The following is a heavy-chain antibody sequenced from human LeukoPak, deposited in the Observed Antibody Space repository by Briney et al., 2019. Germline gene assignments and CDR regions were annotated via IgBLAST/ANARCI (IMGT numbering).Heavy chain of an antibody. CDR1: GFTFSGSA. V-gene: IGHV3-73*01. CDR3: TRHDYGGNPPRAGDY. D-gene: IGHD4-23*01. CDR2: IRSKANSYAT. J-gene: IGHJ4*02. Sequence: GGSLRLSCAASGFTFSGSAMHWVRQASGKGLEWVGRIRSKANSYATAYAASVKGRFTISRDDSKNTAYLQMNSLKTEDTAVYYCTRHDYGGNPPRAGDYWGQGTLVTVSS.